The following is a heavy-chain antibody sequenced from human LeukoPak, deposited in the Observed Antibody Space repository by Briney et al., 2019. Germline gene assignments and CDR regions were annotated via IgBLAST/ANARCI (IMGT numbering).Heavy chain of an antibody. CDR3: ARRDYSSGWYGSGYYYYMDV. V-gene: IGHV1-18*01. Sequence: ASVKVSCKASGYAFTSYGISWVRQAPGQGLEWMGWISAYNGNTNYAQKLQGRVTMTTDTSTSTAYMELRSLRSDDTAVYYCARRDYSSGWYGSGYYYYMDVWGKGTTVTISS. CDR1: GYAFTSYG. D-gene: IGHD6-19*01. J-gene: IGHJ6*03. CDR2: ISAYNGNT.